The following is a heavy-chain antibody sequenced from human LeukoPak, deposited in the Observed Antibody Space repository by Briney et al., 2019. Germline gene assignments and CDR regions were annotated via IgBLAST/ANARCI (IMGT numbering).Heavy chain of an antibody. D-gene: IGHD4-17*01. J-gene: IGHJ4*02. CDR1: GGSISSYY. CDR2: IYYSGST. Sequence: PSETLSLTCTVSGGSISSYYWSWIRQPPGKGLEWIGYIYYSGSTNYNPSLKSRVTISVDTSKNQFSLKLSSVTAADTAVYYCARWDGDYYFDYWGQGTLVTSPQ. CDR3: ARWDGDYYFDY. V-gene: IGHV4-59*01.